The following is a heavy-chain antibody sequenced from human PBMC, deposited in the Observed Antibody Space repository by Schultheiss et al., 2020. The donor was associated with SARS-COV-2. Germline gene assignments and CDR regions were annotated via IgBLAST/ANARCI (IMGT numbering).Heavy chain of an antibody. CDR2: ISYEGRNK. J-gene: IGHJ4*02. V-gene: IGHV3-30*04. D-gene: IGHD3-22*01. CDR1: GFTFKSYA. CDR3: ARHSVGYYHADY. Sequence: GGSLRLSCVDSGFTFKSYAMHWVRQAPGKGLEWVAVISYEGRNKYYADSVKGRFTISRDNAKDTLYLQMNSLRAEDTALYYCARHSVGYYHADYWGQGTLVTVSS.